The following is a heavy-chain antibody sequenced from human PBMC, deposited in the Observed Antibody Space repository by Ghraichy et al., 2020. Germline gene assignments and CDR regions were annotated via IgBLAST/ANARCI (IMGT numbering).Heavy chain of an antibody. CDR3: ARDGVVVPAATRLFPQAWYFDL. J-gene: IGHJ2*01. D-gene: IGHD2-2*01. V-gene: IGHV4-59*01. Sequence: SQTLSLTCTVSGGSISSYYWSWIRQPPGKGLEWIGYIYYSGSTNYNPSLKSRVTISVDTSKNQFSLKLSSVTAADTAVYYCARDGVVVPAATRLFPQAWYFDLWGRGTLVTVSS. CDR2: IYYSGST. CDR1: GGSISSYY.